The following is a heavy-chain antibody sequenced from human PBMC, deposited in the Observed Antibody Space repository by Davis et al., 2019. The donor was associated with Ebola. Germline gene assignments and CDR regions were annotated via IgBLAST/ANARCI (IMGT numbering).Heavy chain of an antibody. CDR3: AREGGSGKNDAFDI. CDR2: IIPIFGTA. D-gene: IGHD3-10*01. Sequence: SVKVSCKASGGTFSSYAISWVRQAPGQGLEWMGGIIPIFGTANYAQKFQGRVTITADKSTSTAYMELSSLRSEDTAVYYCAREGGSGKNDAFDIWGQGTMVTVSS. J-gene: IGHJ3*02. CDR1: GGTFSSYA. V-gene: IGHV1-69*06.